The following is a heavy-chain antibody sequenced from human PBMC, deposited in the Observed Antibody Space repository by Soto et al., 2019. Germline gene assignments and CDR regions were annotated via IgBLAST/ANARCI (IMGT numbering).Heavy chain of an antibody. CDR3: ARNESSNIYGMDV. CDR1: GFTFSSYW. V-gene: IGHV3-7*01. Sequence: GGSLRLSCAASGFTFSSYWMSWVRQAPGKGLEWVANIKQDGSEKYDVDSVKGRFTISRDNAQNSLHLQMNNLRAEDTAVYYCARNESSNIYGMDVWGQGTTVTVSS. J-gene: IGHJ6*02. CDR2: IKQDGSEK. D-gene: IGHD6-6*01.